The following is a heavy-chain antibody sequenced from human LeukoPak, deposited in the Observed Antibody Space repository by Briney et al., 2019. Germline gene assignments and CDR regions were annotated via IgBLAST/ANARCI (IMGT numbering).Heavy chain of an antibody. D-gene: IGHD2-21*01. CDR1: GGSISSTFYY. CDR3: ARRRFVRGPDVVNPFDT. J-gene: IGHJ4*02. CDR2: INYSGST. Sequence: PSETLSLTCTVSGGSISSTFYYWGWIRQPPGKGLEWIGSINYSGSTYYNPSLKSRVTISVDTSKNQFSLKLSSVTAADTAVYYCARRRFVRGPDVVNPFDTWGQGTLVTVSS. V-gene: IGHV4-39*01.